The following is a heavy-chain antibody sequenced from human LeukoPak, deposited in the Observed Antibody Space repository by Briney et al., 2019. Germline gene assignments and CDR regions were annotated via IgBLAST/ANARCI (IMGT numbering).Heavy chain of an antibody. CDR2: FYHSGST. J-gene: IGHJ4*02. V-gene: IGHV4-38-2*02. Sequence: SETLSLTCTVSGYSISTGYYWDWIRQPPGKGLEWIGTFYHSGSTNYNPSLKSRVTISVDTSKNQFSLKLSSVTAADTAVYYCARGLTWELARGAPFDYWGQGTLVTVSS. CDR1: GYSISTGYY. D-gene: IGHD1-26*01. CDR3: ARGLTWELARGAPFDY.